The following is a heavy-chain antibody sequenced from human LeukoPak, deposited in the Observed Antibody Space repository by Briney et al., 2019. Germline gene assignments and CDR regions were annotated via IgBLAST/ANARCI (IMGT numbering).Heavy chain of an antibody. CDR1: GFTFSTNA. CDR3: ARAPPYSLAAPDH. Sequence: GSLRLSCAASGFTFSTNAMSWVRQPPGKGLEWIGEINHSGSTNYNPSLKSRVTISVDTSKNQFSLKLTSVTAADTAVYYCARAPPYSLAAPDHWSQGTLVTVSS. J-gene: IGHJ5*02. D-gene: IGHD6-13*01. CDR2: INHSGST. V-gene: IGHV4-34*01.